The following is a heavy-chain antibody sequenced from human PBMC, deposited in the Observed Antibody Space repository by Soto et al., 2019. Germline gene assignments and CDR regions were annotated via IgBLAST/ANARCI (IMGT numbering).Heavy chain of an antibody. CDR1: GGSFSGYY. J-gene: IGHJ4*02. Sequence: SETLSLTCAVYGGSFSGYYWSWIRQPPGKGLEWIGEINHSGSTNYNPSLKSRVTISVDTSKNQFSLKLSSVTAADTAVYYCARGGPIFEVVTTDFDDWGQGALVTVCS. D-gene: IGHD3-3*01. V-gene: IGHV4-34*01. CDR2: INHSGST. CDR3: ARGGPIFEVVTTDFDD.